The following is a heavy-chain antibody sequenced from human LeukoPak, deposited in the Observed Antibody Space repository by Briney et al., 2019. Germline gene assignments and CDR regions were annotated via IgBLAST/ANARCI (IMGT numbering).Heavy chain of an antibody. J-gene: IGHJ4*02. CDR1: GFTFSSYS. CDR3: ARDWRYCGGDCYPIDY. D-gene: IGHD2-21*02. V-gene: IGHV3-21*01. Sequence: GGSLRHSCAASGFTFSSYSMNWVRQAPGKGLEWVSSISSSSSYIYYADSVKGRFTISRDNAKNSLYLQMNSLRAEDTAVYYCARDWRYCGGDCYPIDYWGQGTLVTVSS. CDR2: ISSSSSYI.